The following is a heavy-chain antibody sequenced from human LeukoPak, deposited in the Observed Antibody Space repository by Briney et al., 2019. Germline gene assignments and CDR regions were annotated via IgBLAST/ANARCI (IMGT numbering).Heavy chain of an antibody. CDR1: VFTLYVYA. CDR3: AKVYSSSWSGPADY. D-gene: IGHD6-13*01. V-gene: IGHV3-9*01. J-gene: IGHJ4*02. Sequence: GRSLRLSCAPSVFTLYVYAIHCGRQAPEGGLECGSGISWNSGSIGYADSVKGRFTISRDNAKNSLNLQMNSMRAEDTALYYGAKVYSSSWSGPADYWGQGTLVTVSS. CDR2: ISWNSGSI.